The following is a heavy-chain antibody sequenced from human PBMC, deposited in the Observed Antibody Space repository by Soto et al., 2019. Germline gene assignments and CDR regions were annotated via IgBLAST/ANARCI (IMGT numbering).Heavy chain of an antibody. CDR1: GVSISSGGYY. CDR3: ARGITTVTTIAY. J-gene: IGHJ4*02. D-gene: IGHD4-4*01. Sequence: PSETLSLTCTVSGVSISSGGYYWSWIRQHPGKGLEWIGYIYYSGSTYYNPSLKSRVTISVDRSKNQFSLKLSSVTAADTAVYYCARGITTVTTIAYRGRGTPVTVSS. V-gene: IGHV4-31*03. CDR2: IYYSGST.